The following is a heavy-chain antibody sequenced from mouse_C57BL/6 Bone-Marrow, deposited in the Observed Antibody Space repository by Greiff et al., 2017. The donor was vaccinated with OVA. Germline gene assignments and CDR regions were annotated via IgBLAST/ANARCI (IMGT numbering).Heavy chain of an antibody. CDR1: GYTFTSYW. J-gene: IGHJ1*03. D-gene: IGHD2-1*01. CDR3: ARSGPLYYKDEYFDV. CDR2: IHPNSGST. V-gene: IGHV1-64*01. Sequence: QVQLQQSGAELVKPGASVKLSCKASGYTFTSYWLHWVKQRPGQGLEWIGMIHPNSGSTNYNEKFKSKATLTVDKSSSTAYMQLSSLTSEDSAVYYCARSGPLYYKDEYFDVWGTGTTVTVSS.